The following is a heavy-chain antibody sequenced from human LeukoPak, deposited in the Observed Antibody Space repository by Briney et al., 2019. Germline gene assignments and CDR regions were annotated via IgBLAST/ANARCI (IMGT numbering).Heavy chain of an antibody. CDR2: VNLQGST. CDR1: GGSITNTNY. V-gene: IGHV4-4*02. CDR3: AREGGPYRPLDY. Sequence: SGTLSLTCGVSGGSITNTNYWTWVRQPPGKGLEWIGEVNLQGSTNYNPSLMGRVAIAGDTSENHISLQLTSVTAADTAVYYCAREGGPYRPLDYSGQGTLVTVSS. J-gene: IGHJ4*02.